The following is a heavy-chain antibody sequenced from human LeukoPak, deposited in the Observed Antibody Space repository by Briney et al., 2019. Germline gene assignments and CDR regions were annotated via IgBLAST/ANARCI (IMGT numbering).Heavy chain of an antibody. J-gene: IGHJ4*02. CDR3: LRADSQQSFDH. CDR2: INPSGDGA. D-gene: IGHD4-11*01. CDR1: GYTFTAYY. Sequence: ASVKVSCKASGYTFTAYYMHWVRQAPGQGLEWMGIINPSGDGANYAQKFQGRVTMTRDTSTSTLYMELSSLRSEDTAVYYCLRADSQQSFDHWGQGTLVTVSS. V-gene: IGHV1-46*01.